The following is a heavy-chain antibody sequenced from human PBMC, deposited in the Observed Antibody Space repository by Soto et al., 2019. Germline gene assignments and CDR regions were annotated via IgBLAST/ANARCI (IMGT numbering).Heavy chain of an antibody. CDR3: ARNLHRRYDFWSGSPNWFDP. J-gene: IGHJ5*02. D-gene: IGHD3-3*01. CDR1: GFTVSSYW. Sequence: GGALRLSFAASGFTVSSYWMSWVLQAPVKVLEWVANIKQDGSEKYYVDSLKVRFNISRDNAENSLYLQMNSLRAEDTAVYYCARNLHRRYDFWSGSPNWFDPWGQGTLVPVSS. CDR2: IKQDGSEK. V-gene: IGHV3-7*01.